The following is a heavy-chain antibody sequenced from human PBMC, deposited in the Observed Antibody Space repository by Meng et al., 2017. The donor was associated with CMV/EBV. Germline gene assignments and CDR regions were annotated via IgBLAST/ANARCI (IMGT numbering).Heavy chain of an antibody. CDR3: ARDVSSSVLVSWFDP. J-gene: IGHJ5*02. CDR2: ISPNSGGT. D-gene: IGHD6-6*01. Sequence: ASVQVSCNASGYTFTDYYMHWVRQVPGQGLEWMGWISPNSGGTNYAQKFQGRVTMTRDTSISTAYMELSRLRSDDTAVYYCARDVSSSVLVSWFDPWGQGTLVTVSS. V-gene: IGHV1-2*02. CDR1: GYTFTDYY.